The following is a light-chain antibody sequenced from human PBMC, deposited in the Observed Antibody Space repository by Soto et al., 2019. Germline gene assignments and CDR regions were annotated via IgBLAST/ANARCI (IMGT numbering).Light chain of an antibody. J-gene: IGKJ1*01. V-gene: IGKV3-11*01. CDR1: QPVSSY. Sequence: DIVLTQSPATLSLSPVERATLSCRASQPVSSYLAWYQQRPGQAPRLLIYDASDRAAGIPARFSGSGSGTDFTLTISSLEPEDFAVYYCQQRSNWPPAFGPGTKVDIK. CDR2: DAS. CDR3: QQRSNWPPA.